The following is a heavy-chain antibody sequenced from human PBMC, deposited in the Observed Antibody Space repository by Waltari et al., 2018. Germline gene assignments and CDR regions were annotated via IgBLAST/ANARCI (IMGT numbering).Heavy chain of an antibody. Sequence: EVQLVEPGGGLVQPGGSLRLSWAASGFTFSCYEMNWVRQAPGKGLEWVSYISYSGSTIYYADSVKGRFTISRDNAKNSLYLQMNSLRAEDTAVYYCARGWNSGGTYSRDYWGQGTLVTVSS. J-gene: IGHJ4*02. CDR1: GFTFSCYE. CDR3: ARGWNSGGTYSRDY. CDR2: ISYSGSTI. D-gene: IGHD2-15*01. V-gene: IGHV3-48*03.